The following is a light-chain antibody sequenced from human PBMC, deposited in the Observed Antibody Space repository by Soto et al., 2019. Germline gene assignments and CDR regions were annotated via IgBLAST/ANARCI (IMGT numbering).Light chain of an antibody. CDR2: GAS. CDR1: QSISSN. J-gene: IGKJ4*01. Sequence: EIVMTQSPATLSLSPGERATLSCSASQSISSNLAWYQQKPGQAPRLLIYGASTRAPDIPARFSGSGSGTEFTLTISSLQSADFAVYYCQHYNNWPPLTFGGGTKVDI. CDR3: QHYNNWPPLT. V-gene: IGKV3-15*01.